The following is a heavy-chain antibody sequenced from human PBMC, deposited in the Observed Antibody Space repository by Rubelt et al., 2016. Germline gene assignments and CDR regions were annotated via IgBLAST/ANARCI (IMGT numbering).Heavy chain of an antibody. V-gene: IGHV1-3*01. J-gene: IGHJ4*02. CDR1: GYTFTSYA. CDR2: INAGNGNT. D-gene: IGHD5-12*01. CDR3: ARARSGYSLFGY. Sequence: QVQLVQSGAEVKKPGASVKVSCKASGYTFTSYAMHWVRQAPGQRLEWMGWINAGNGNTKNCEKVQGSVTITRDTSASTAYMELSSLRSEDTAVYYCARARSGYSLFGYWGQGTLVTVSS.